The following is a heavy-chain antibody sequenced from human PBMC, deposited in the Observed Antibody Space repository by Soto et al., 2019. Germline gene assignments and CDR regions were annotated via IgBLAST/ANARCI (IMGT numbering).Heavy chain of an antibody. CDR2: IYYSGST. D-gene: IGHD6-13*01. CDR1: GGSISSYY. V-gene: IGHV4-59*01. Sequence: PSETLSLTCTVSGGSISSYYWSWIRQPPGKGLEWIGYIYYSGSTNYNPSLKSRVTISVDTSKNQFSLKLSSVTAADTAVYYCARDLAAPGYYYHGMDVWRQGTTVTVSS. CDR3: ARDLAAPGYYYHGMDV. J-gene: IGHJ6*02.